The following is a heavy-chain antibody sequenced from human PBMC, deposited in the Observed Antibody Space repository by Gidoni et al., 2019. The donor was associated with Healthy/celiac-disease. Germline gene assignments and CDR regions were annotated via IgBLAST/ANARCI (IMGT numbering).Heavy chain of an antibody. V-gene: IGHV3-33*01. CDR2: IWYDGSNK. D-gene: IGHD6-13*01. Sequence: LYGVAVIWYDGSNKYYADSVKGRFTISRDNSKNTLYLQMNSLRAEDTAVYYCARDRGYSSSPYGMDVWGQGTTVTVSS. CDR3: ARDRGYSSSPYGMDV. J-gene: IGHJ6*02.